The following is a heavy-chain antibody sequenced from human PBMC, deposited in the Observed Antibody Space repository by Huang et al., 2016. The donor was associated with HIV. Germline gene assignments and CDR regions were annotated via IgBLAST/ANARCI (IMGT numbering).Heavy chain of an antibody. J-gene: IGHJ4*02. V-gene: IGHV4-34*01. D-gene: IGHD4-17*01. CDR2: LNHIGTT. CDR1: GVSFSDYY. Sequence: HVQLQQWGAGLLKPSETLSLTCAVNGVSFSDYYWTWIRQSPGKGLDLSWELNHIGTTNYTPALKSRVTMSIDWSRRQFSLKVKSVTAADTAVYYCARTLWKYGDYGYFDSWGQGALVTVSS. CDR3: ARTLWKYGDYGYFDS.